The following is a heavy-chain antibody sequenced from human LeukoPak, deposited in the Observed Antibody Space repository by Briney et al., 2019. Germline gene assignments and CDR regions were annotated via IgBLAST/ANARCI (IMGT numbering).Heavy chain of an antibody. CDR1: GGSFSGYY. V-gene: IGHV4-34*01. CDR2: INHSGST. J-gene: IGHJ2*01. D-gene: IGHD2-15*01. Sequence: PSETLSLTCAVYGGSFSGYYWSWIRQPPGKGLEWIGEINHSGSTNYNPSPKSRATIPVDTSKNQFSLKLSSVTAADTAVYYCARYVVVAAVYRYFDLWGRGTLVTVSS. CDR3: ARYVVVAAVYRYFDL.